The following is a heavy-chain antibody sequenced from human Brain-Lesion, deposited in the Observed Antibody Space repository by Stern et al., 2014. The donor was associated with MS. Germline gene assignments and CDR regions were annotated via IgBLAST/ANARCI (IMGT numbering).Heavy chain of an antibody. J-gene: IGHJ6*02. V-gene: IGHV1-2*02. CDR3: ARDQRGITIFGVVTDYYYLGMDV. CDR1: GYIFTGYY. D-gene: IGHD3-3*01. Sequence: VQLVESGAEVKKPGASVKVSCKTSGYIFTGYYIHWVRQAPGQGLEWMAWINPNNGGTKYAPKFQGRVTMSRDTSISTAYVELSSLTSDDTAVYYCARDQRGITIFGVVTDYYYLGMDVWGQGTTVTVSS. CDR2: INPNNGGT.